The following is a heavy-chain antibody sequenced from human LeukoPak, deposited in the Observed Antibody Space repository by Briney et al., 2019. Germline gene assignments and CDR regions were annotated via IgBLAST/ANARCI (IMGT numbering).Heavy chain of an antibody. CDR2: ISSSSTI. Sequence: GGSLRLSCAASGFTFTSYWMSWVRQAPGKGLEWVSYISSSSTIYYADSVKGRFTISRDNAKNSLYLQMNSLGDEDTAVYYCARLTVTSAKPYYYYYYGMDVWGQGTTVTVSS. J-gene: IGHJ6*02. CDR1: GFTFTSYW. D-gene: IGHD4-17*01. V-gene: IGHV3-48*02. CDR3: ARLTVTSAKPYYYYYYGMDV.